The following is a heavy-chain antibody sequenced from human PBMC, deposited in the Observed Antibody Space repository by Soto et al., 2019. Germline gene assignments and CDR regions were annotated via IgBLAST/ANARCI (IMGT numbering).Heavy chain of an antibody. D-gene: IGHD4-17*01. CDR1: GFTFNHYA. V-gene: IGHV3-23*01. Sequence: VQLLESGGGLVQPGGSLRLACTASGFTFNHYAMSWVRQAPGKGLEWVSAVSGRGGSTKYADSVKGRFIISRDNSNSTLYLQMDSLRGEDTAVYYCAKDCTVPTSLYVYYYGFDVWGQGTTVTVSS. CDR2: VSGRGGST. J-gene: IGHJ6*02. CDR3: AKDCTVPTSLYVYYYGFDV.